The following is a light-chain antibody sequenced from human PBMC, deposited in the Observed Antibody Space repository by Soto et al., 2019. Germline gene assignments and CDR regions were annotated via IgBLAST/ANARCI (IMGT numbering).Light chain of an antibody. CDR1: SSNIWNNY. Sequence: QSVLTQPPSVSAAPGQKVTISCSGTSSNIWNNYVSWYQQLPGTAPKLLIYDNNSRPSGFPDRFSGSNSGTSATLGITGPQSGDEARYYWRTWDSSLSVVLFGGGTKLTVL. V-gene: IGLV1-51*01. CDR2: DNN. J-gene: IGLJ3*02. CDR3: RTWDSSLSVVL.